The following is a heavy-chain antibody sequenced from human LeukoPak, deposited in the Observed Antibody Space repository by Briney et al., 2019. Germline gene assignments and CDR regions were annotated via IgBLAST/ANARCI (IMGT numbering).Heavy chain of an antibody. CDR3: ARSLKGYYYYYMDV. Sequence: GGSLRLSCAASGFTFSSYSMNWVRQAPGKGLEWVSSISSSSSYIYYADSVKGRFTISRDNAKNSLYLQMNSLRAEDTAVCYCARSLKGYYYYYMDVWGKGTTVTVSS. CDR2: ISSSSSYI. CDR1: GFTFSSYS. V-gene: IGHV3-21*01. J-gene: IGHJ6*03.